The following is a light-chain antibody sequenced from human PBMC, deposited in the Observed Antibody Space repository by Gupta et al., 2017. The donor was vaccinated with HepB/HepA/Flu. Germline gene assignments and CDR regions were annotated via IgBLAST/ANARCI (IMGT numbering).Light chain of an antibody. CDR1: QSVASSY. CDR3: QHYGSSPWT. CDR2: GTS. V-gene: IGKV3-20*01. Sequence: EIVLTQSPGTLSFSPGERATLSCRPSQSVASSYLAWYQQKRGQAPRPLIYGTSRRATGIPDRFSGSGSGTDFTLTISRLEPEDFAMYYCQHYGSSPWTFGQGTKVEI. J-gene: IGKJ1*01.